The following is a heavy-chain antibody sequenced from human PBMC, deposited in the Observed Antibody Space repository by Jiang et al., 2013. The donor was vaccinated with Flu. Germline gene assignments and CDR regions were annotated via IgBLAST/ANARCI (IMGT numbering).Heavy chain of an antibody. V-gene: IGHV4-34*01. CDR2: INHSGST. D-gene: IGHD3-16*01. CDR1: GGSFSGYY. CDR3: ARVGGPDY. J-gene: IGHJ4*02. Sequence: LLKPSETLSLTCAVYGGSFSGYYWSWIRQPPGKGLEWIGEINHSGSTNYNPSLKSRVTISVDTSKNQFSLKLSSVTAADTAVYYCARVGGPDYWGQGTLVTVSS.